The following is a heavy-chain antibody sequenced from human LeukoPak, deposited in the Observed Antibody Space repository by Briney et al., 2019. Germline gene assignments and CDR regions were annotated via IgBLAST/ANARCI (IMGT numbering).Heavy chain of an antibody. CDR2: IYLIDYHT. V-gene: IGHV5-51*01. CDR3: AILRQWLVHGCYNMFDP. D-gene: IGHD6-19*01. J-gene: IGHJ5*01. CDR1: GYSFTINW. Sequence: GDSLKISSKCCGYSFTINWICWVCQMLDKGMDSMRIIYLIDYHTRDSPSYQSQVTISAEKAIFTAYLQWSSLKASDTAMYYCAILRQWLVHGCYNMFDPWGQGTLVTVSS.